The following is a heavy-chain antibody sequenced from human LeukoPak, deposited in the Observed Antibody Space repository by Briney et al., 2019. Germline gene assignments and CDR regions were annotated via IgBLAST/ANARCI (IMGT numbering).Heavy chain of an antibody. CDR2: FDPEDGET. Sequence: ASVKVSCKVSGYTLTELSMHWVRQAPGKGLEWMGGFDPEDGETIYAQKFQGRVTMTEDTSTDTAYMELSSLRSEDTAVYYCARAVSGYDFGFYYGMDVWGQGTTVTVSS. J-gene: IGHJ6*02. D-gene: IGHD5-12*01. CDR1: GYTLTELS. CDR3: ARAVSGYDFGFYYGMDV. V-gene: IGHV1-24*01.